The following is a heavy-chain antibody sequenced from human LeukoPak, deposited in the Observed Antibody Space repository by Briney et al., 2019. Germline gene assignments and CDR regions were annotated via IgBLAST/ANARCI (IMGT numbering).Heavy chain of an antibody. Sequence: PGGSLRLSCAASGFTFSDYYMSWIRQAPGKGLEWVSYISSSGSTIYYADSVKGRFTISRDNAKNSLYLQMNSLRAEDTAVYYCARVAPTVVLPYFDYWGQGTLVTVSS. D-gene: IGHD4-23*01. CDR2: ISSSGSTI. CDR3: ARVAPTVVLPYFDY. V-gene: IGHV3-11*01. J-gene: IGHJ4*02. CDR1: GFTFSDYY.